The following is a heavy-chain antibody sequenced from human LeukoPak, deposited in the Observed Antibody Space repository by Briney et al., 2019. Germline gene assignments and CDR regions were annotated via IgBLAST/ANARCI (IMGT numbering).Heavy chain of an antibody. D-gene: IGHD6-13*01. V-gene: IGHV4-34*01. J-gene: IGHJ6*04. CDR3: ARGRVWQQLVGACPYYYGMDV. CDR2: INHSGST. Sequence: SETLSLTCAVYGGSFSGYYWSWIRQPPGKGLEWIGEINHSGSTNYNPSLKSRVTISVDTSKNQFSLKLSSVTAADTAVYYCARGRVWQQLVGACPYYYGMDVWGKGATVTVSS. CDR1: GGSFSGYY.